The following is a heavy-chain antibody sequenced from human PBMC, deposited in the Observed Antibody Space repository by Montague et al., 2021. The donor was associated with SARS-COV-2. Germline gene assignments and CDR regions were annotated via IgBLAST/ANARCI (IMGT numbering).Heavy chain of an antibody. CDR1: GFSLSTSGMC. Sequence: PALVKPTQTLTLTCTFSGFSLSTSGMCVSWIRQPPGKALEWLARIDWDADKYYSTSLKTRLTISKDTSKNQVVLTMTNMDPVDTATYYCARYTDGYNYPSQESFDYWGQGTLVTVSS. J-gene: IGHJ4*02. CDR3: ARYTDGYNYPSQESFDY. CDR2: IDWDADK. D-gene: IGHD5-24*01. V-gene: IGHV2-70*11.